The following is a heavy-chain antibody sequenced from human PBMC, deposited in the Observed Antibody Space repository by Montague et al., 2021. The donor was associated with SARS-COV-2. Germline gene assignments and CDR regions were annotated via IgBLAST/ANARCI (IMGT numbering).Heavy chain of an antibody. CDR3: ARHWWELLSRDYSYYYGMDV. CDR2: MSYSGGA. D-gene: IGHD2-15*01. CDR1: GGSISSETSY. V-gene: IGHV4-39*01. J-gene: IGHJ6*02. Sequence: SETLSLTCTVSGGSISSETSYWGWIRQPPGKGLEWIGAMSYSGGAYYNPSLKSRVTISVDTTTNPFSLNFTSVTAAATSVYYCARHWWELLSRDYSYYYGMDVWGQGTMVTVSS.